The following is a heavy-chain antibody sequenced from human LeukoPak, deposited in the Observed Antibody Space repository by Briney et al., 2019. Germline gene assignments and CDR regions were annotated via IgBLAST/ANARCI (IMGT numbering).Heavy chain of an antibody. J-gene: IGHJ4*02. CDR2: IIPIFGTA. V-gene: IGHV1-69*05. Sequence: SVKVSCKASGGTFSSYAISWVRQAPGQGHEWMGRIIPIFGTANYAQEFQGRVTITTDESTSTAYMELSSLRSEDTAVYYCARDPLVRGVSHYFDYWGQGTLVTVSS. D-gene: IGHD3-10*01. CDR1: GGTFSSYA. CDR3: ARDPLVRGVSHYFDY.